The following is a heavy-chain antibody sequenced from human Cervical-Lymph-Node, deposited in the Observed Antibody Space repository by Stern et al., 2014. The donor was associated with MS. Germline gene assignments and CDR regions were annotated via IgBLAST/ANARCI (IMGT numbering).Heavy chain of an antibody. CDR2: VIPIFGKA. J-gene: IGHJ5*02. Sequence: QVQLMQSGAEVKKPGSSVKVSCKASGGTFSSYAISWVRQAPGQGLEWMGGVIPIFGKANYAQKFQDRVTITADEATSTAYMELSSLRSEDTAVYYCARDGLIAAAGYNWFDPWGQGTLVTVSS. CDR3: ARDGLIAAAGYNWFDP. V-gene: IGHV1-69*01. D-gene: IGHD6-13*01. CDR1: GGTFSSYA.